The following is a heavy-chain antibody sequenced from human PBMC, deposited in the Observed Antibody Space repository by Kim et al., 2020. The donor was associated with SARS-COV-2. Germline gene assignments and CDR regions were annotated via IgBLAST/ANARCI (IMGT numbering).Heavy chain of an antibody. V-gene: IGHV3-48*03. J-gene: IGHJ5*02. D-gene: IGHD6-6*01. Sequence: SDNTIYYADSVKGRLTISRDNAKNSLYLQMNSLRAEDTAVYYCATLAQLVSWGQGTLVTVSS. CDR3: ATLAQLVS. CDR2: SDNTI.